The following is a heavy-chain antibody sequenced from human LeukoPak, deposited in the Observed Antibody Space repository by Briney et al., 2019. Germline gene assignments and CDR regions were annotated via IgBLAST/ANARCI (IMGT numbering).Heavy chain of an antibody. D-gene: IGHD2-15*01. CDR3: AKSRTPGFDY. Sequence: PGRSLRLSCEGSGFTFDDYAMHWVRQGPGKGIEWVSSISWDNSSVAYADSVKGRFTISRDNSKNTLYLQMNRLRAEDTALYYCAKSRTPGFDYWGQGTLVTVSS. CDR1: GFTFDDYA. V-gene: IGHV3-9*01. CDR2: ISWDNSSV. J-gene: IGHJ4*02.